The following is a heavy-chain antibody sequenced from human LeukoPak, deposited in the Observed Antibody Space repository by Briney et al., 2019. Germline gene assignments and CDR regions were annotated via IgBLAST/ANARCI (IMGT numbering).Heavy chain of an antibody. Sequence: GGSLRLSRAASGFTFSSYGMPWVRQAPGKGLEWVAFIRYDGSNKYYVDSVKGRFTISRDNSKNTLCPQMNSLRAEDTAVYYCARTESSEYYFDYWGQGTLVTVSS. D-gene: IGHD1-1*01. CDR3: ARTESSEYYFDY. J-gene: IGHJ4*02. V-gene: IGHV3-30*02. CDR2: IRYDGSNK. CDR1: GFTFSSYG.